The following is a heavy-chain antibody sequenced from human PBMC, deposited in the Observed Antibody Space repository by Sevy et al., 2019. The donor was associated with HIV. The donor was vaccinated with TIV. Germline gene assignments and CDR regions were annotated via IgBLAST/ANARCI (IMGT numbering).Heavy chain of an antibody. D-gene: IGHD4-17*01. CDR1: GFTFSSYG. CDR3: AKDHALTTLWVNNWFES. V-gene: IGHV3-30*18. J-gene: IGHJ5*01. Sequence: GGSLRLSCAASGFTFSSYGMHWVRQAPGKGLEWVAVITYDGSNQYYTDSVKGRFTSSRDDSKNTLYLQMNSLRAEDTAVYYCAKDHALTTLWVNNWFESWGQGTLVTVSS. CDR2: ITYDGSNQ.